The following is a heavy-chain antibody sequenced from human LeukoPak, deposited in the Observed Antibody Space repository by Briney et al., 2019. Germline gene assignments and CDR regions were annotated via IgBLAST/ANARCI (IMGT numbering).Heavy chain of an antibody. D-gene: IGHD6-19*01. CDR1: GFTFSSYS. CDR2: ISSSSSYI. CDR3: ARASSGSYGLDY. V-gene: IGHV3-21*01. Sequence: GGSLRLSCAASGFTFSSYSMNWVRQAPGKGLEWVSSISSSSSYIYYADSVKGRFTISRDNAKNSLYLQMNSLRAEDTAVYYCARASSGSYGLDYWGQGTLVTVSS. J-gene: IGHJ4*02.